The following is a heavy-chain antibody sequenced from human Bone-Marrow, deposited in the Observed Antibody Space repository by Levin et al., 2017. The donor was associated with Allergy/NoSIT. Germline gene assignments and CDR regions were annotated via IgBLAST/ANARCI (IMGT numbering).Heavy chain of an antibody. CDR2: ISTRSSSI. CDR1: GFTFSSYS. CDR3: ASGIAAAADHRSY. J-gene: IGHJ4*02. D-gene: IGHD6-13*01. V-gene: IGHV3-48*01. Sequence: AGGSLRLSCAASGFTFSSYSMNWVRQAPGKGLEWVSYISTRSSSIYYADSVKGRFTISRDNAKNSLYLQMNSLRAEDTAVYYCASGIAAAADHRSYWGQGTLVTVSS.